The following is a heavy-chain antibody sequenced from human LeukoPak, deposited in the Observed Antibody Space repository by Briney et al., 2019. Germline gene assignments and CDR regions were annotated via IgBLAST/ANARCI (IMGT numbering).Heavy chain of an antibody. CDR1: GGTFSSYA. CDR2: IIPIFGTA. CDR3: ARDAPEEGIDY. V-gene: IGHV1-69*13. D-gene: IGHD1-14*01. Sequence: GASVTVSCTASGGTFSSYAISWVRQAPGQGLEWMGGIIPIFGTANYAQKFQGRVTITADESTSTAYMELSSLRSEDTAVYYCARDAPEEGIDYWGQGTLVTVSS. J-gene: IGHJ4*02.